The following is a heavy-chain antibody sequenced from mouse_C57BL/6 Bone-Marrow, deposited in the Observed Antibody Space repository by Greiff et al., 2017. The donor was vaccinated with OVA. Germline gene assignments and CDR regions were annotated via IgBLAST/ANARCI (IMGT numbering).Heavy chain of an antibody. CDR1: GYTFTSYW. J-gene: IGHJ2*01. Sequence: QVQLQQPGAELVRPGTSVKLSCKASGYTFTSYWMHWVKQRPGQGLEWIGVIDPSDSYTNYNHKFEGKATLTVDTSSSTAYMQLSSLTSEDSAVYYCARIYYVDYWGQGTTLTVSS. CDR2: IDPSDSYT. V-gene: IGHV1-59*01. CDR3: ARIYYVDY.